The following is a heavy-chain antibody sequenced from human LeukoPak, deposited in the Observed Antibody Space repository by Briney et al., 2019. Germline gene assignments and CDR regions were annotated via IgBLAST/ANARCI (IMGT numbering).Heavy chain of an antibody. CDR1: GGSISELNYY. Sequence: SETLSLTCSVSGGSISELNYYWGWIRQPPGKGLEWLGNINYSGSTYNNPSLERRGVISVDTSRNQFYLKLTSVTATDTAVYYCARQGVVGATGFDFWGQGILVTVSS. J-gene: IGHJ4*02. D-gene: IGHD1-26*01. CDR2: INYSGST. V-gene: IGHV4-39*01. CDR3: ARQGVVGATGFDF.